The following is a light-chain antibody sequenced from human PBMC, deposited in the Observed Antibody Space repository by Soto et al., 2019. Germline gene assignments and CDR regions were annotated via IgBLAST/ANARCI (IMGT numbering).Light chain of an antibody. CDR3: CSYAGGYTWV. J-gene: IGLJ3*02. CDR1: SNDVCGHNY. Sequence: QSALTQPRSVSGSPGQSVTISCTGTSNDVCGHNYVSWYQQHPDKSPKLIIFDVTKRPSGVPDRFSAAKSGSTSSLTISGLQAEDESDYYCCSYAGGYTWVFGGGTKLTVL. V-gene: IGLV2-11*01. CDR2: DVT.